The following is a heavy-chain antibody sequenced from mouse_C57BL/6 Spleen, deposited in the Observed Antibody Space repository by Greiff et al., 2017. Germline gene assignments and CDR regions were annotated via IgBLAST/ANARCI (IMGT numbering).Heavy chain of an antibody. J-gene: IGHJ3*01. CDR2: IYPRSGNT. Sequence: VQLQQSGAELARPGASVKLSCKASGYTFTSYGISWVKQRTGQGLEWIGEIYPRSGNTYYNEKFKGKATLTADKSSSTAYMELRSLTSEDSAVYFCARREIYYYGSGSYWGQGTLVTVSA. CDR1: GYTFTSYG. CDR3: ARREIYYYGSGSY. D-gene: IGHD1-1*01. V-gene: IGHV1-81*01.